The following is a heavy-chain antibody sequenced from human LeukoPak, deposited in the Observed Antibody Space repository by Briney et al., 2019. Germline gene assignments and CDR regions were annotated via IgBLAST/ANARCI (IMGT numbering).Heavy chain of an antibody. D-gene: IGHD4-23*01. J-gene: IGHJ4*02. CDR2: IYYNGNT. Sequence: PSETLSLTCTVSGGSISSSDYYWGWIRQPPGERLEWIGTIYYNGNTYYNPSLQSRVIISVDTSKNQFSLNLTSVTAPDTAVYYCARTVGTHRFDYWGQGILVTVSS. CDR1: GGSISSSDYY. V-gene: IGHV4-39*01. CDR3: ARTVGTHRFDY.